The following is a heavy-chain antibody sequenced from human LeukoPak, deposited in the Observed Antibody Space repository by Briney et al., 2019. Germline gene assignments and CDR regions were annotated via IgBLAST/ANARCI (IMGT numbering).Heavy chain of an antibody. CDR2: IRYDGSNR. Sequence: GGSLRLSCAASGFSFITYGIHWVRQAPGKGLEWVAFIRYDGSNRFYADSVRGRFTISRDNSKNTVYLQMNSLRAEDTAVYYCARRAVGADYSFDAFDIWGQGTMVTVSS. D-gene: IGHD1-26*01. CDR3: ARRAVGADYSFDAFDI. V-gene: IGHV3-30*02. CDR1: GFSFITYG. J-gene: IGHJ3*02.